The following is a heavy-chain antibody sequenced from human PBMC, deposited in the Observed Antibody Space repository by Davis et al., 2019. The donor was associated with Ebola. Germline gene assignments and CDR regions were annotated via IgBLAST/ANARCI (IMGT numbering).Heavy chain of an antibody. CDR2: ISSSVSTI. J-gene: IGHJ4*02. CDR3: ARELAVVYFDY. V-gene: IGHV3-11*04. CDR1: GFTFSDYY. D-gene: IGHD6-19*01. Sequence: GESLKISCAASGFTFSDYYMSWIRQAPGKGLEWVSYISSSVSTIYYADSVKGRFTISRDNAKNSLYLQMNSLRAEDTAVYYCARELAVVYFDYWGQGTLVTVSS.